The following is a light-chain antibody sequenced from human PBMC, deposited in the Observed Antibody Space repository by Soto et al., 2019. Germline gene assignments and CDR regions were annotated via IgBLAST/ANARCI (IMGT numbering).Light chain of an antibody. CDR2: RAS. CDR1: QSISSY. V-gene: IGKV1-5*03. Sequence: DIQMTQSPSTLSASVGDRVTITCRASQSISSYLAWYQQKPGKAPKLLIYRASILESGVPSRFSGSGSGTEFTLTISSLQPDDFATYYCQQYKTFVTFGGGTKV. CDR3: QQYKTFVT. J-gene: IGKJ4*01.